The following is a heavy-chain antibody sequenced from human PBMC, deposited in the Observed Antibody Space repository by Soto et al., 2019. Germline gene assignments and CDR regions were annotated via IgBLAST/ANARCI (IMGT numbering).Heavy chain of an antibody. Sequence: GGSLRLSCAASGFTFDDYAMHWVRQAPGKGLEWVSGISWNSGSIGYADSVKGRFTISRDNAKNSLYLQMNSLRAEDTALYYCAKDIGGYDAFYYYYYGMDVWGQGTTVTVSS. CDR3: AKDIGGYDAFYYYYYGMDV. D-gene: IGHD5-12*01. V-gene: IGHV3-9*01. J-gene: IGHJ6*02. CDR2: ISWNSGSI. CDR1: GFTFDDYA.